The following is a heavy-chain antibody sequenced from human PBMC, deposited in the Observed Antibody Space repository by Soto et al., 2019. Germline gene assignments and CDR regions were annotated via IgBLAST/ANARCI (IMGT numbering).Heavy chain of an antibody. D-gene: IGHD6-13*01. CDR2: IYWNDDK. V-gene: IGHV2-5*01. Sequence: SGPTLVNPTQTLTLTCTFPGFSLSTSGVGVGWIRQPPGKALEWLALIYWNDDKRYSPSLKSRLTITKDTSKNQVVLTMTNMDPVETATYYCAHRLVIAAAGPLGAFDIWGQGTMVTVSS. CDR1: GFSLSTSGVG. CDR3: AHRLVIAAAGPLGAFDI. J-gene: IGHJ3*02.